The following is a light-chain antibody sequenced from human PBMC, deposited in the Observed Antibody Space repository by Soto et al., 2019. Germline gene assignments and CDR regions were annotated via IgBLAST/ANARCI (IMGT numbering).Light chain of an antibody. Sequence: DIQITHSPSTLSASVVDRVTITFLASQSISTWVAWYQQIPGKAPRLLIYDTSILESGVPSRFSGSGFGTKFTLTIASLQADDFATYYCQQYDSYSPTFGQGPRWIS. CDR2: DTS. J-gene: IGKJ1*01. CDR1: QSISTW. CDR3: QQYDSYSPT. V-gene: IGKV1-5*01.